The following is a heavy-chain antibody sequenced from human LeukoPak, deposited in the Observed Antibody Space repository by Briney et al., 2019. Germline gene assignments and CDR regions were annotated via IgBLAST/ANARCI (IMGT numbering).Heavy chain of an antibody. J-gene: IGHJ4*02. V-gene: IGHV3-48*01. D-gene: IGHD1-26*01. CDR1: GFTFSPYG. Sequence: GGSLRLSCAASGFTFSPYGMNWVRQAPGKGLEWISYISRSATIIHYADSVKGRFTISRDDAKNSLYLQMNSLRAEDTAVYYCAKDSGRKWLDYWGQGTLVTVSS. CDR2: ISRSATII. CDR3: AKDSGRKWLDY.